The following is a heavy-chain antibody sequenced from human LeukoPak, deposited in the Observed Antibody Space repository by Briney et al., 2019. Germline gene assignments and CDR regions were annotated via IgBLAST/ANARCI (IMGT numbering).Heavy chain of an antibody. CDR1: GGSISSYY. D-gene: IGHD1-26*01. CDR2: IYYSGST. V-gene: IGHV4-59*01. J-gene: IGHJ4*02. Sequence: SETLCLTCTVSGGSISSYYWSWIRQPPGKGLEWIGYIYYSGSTNYNPSLKSRVTISVDTSKNQFSLKLSSVTAADTAVYYCARDSLGGSYFDYWGQGTLVTVSS. CDR3: ARDSLGGSYFDY.